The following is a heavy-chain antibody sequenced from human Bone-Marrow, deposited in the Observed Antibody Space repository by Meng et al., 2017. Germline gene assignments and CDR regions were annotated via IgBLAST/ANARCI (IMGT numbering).Heavy chain of an antibody. CDR1: GAYTRSDGYY. Sequence: QVIVQERVTVLSEPSQTPSLTCTGSGAYTRSDGYYSHWIHQTPGKGLEWIAYSYHSGGTYSNPSLRSRTTLSVDTSNNQFSLKLSSVTAADTAVYYCARDRGGYATFDNWGQGTLVTVSS. CDR2: SYHSGGT. J-gene: IGHJ4*02. CDR3: ARDRGGYATFDN. D-gene: IGHD5-12*01. V-gene: IGHV4-31*03.